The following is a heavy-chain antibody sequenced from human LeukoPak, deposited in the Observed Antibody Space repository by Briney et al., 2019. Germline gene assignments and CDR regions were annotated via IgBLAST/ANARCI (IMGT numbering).Heavy chain of an antibody. D-gene: IGHD5-18*01. Sequence: SETLSLPCRVSGGSINNSYWRWIRQPPGKGLEWIGYIYYSGSTNYNPSLKSRVTISVDTSKNQLSLKLTSVTAADTAVYYCAKQMYRGFSYGFDCQGQGSLVTVSS. CDR2: IYYSGST. V-gene: IGHV4-59*08. J-gene: IGHJ4*02. CDR1: GGSINNSY. CDR3: AKQMYRGFSYGFDC.